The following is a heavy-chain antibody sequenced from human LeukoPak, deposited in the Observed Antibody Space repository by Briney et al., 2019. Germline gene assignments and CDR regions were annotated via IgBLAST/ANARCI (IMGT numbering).Heavy chain of an antibody. CDR1: GYAFTGYY. CDR3: ATDNPGIAVAAPDY. J-gene: IGHJ4*02. Sequence: GASVKVSCKASGYAFTGYYMHWVRQAPGKGLEWMGGFDPEDGETIYAQKFQGRVTMTEDTSTDTAYMELSSLRSEDTAVYYCATDNPGIAVAAPDYWGQGTLVTVSS. CDR2: FDPEDGET. D-gene: IGHD6-19*01. V-gene: IGHV1-24*01.